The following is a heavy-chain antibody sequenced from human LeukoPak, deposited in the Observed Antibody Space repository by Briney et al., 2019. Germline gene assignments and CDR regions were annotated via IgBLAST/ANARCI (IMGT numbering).Heavy chain of an antibody. CDR3: AKEPDGYYGFDY. CDR1: GFTFSSYA. CDR2: ISGSGGST. D-gene: IGHD3-10*01. V-gene: IGHV3-23*01. Sequence: GRSLRLSCAASGFTFSSYAMRWVPQAPGKGLEWVSAISGSGGSTYYADSVKGRFTISRDNSKNTLYLQMNSLRAEDTAVYYCAKEPDGYYGFDYWGQGTLVTVSS. J-gene: IGHJ4*02.